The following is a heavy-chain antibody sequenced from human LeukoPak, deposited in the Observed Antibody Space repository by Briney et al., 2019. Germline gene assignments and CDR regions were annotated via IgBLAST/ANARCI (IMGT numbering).Heavy chain of an antibody. CDR2: ISGSGGST. V-gene: IGHV3-23*01. CDR1: GFSISWYW. Sequence: HGGSLRLSCAASGFSISWYWMSWVRQAPGKGLEWVSAISGSGGSTYYADSVKGRFTISRDNSKNTLYLQMNSLRAEDTAVYYCAKDVKYSSGWYDYFDYWGQGTLVTVSS. D-gene: IGHD6-19*01. J-gene: IGHJ4*02. CDR3: AKDVKYSSGWYDYFDY.